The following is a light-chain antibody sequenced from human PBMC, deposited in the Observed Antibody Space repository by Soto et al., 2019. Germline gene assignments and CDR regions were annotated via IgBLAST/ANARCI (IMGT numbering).Light chain of an antibody. CDR2: EDT. CDR3: SSYTSTSTLGV. Sequence: QSALTQPASVSGSPGQSITISCTGTSSDIGVYNFVSWYQQHPGKAPQLMIYEDTNRPSGVSNRFSGSKSGNTASLTISGLQAEDEADYYCSSYTSTSTLGVFGGGTKLTVL. V-gene: IGLV2-14*01. J-gene: IGLJ2*01. CDR1: SSDIGVYNF.